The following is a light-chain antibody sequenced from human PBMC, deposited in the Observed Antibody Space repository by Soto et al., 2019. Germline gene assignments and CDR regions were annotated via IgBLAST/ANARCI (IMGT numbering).Light chain of an antibody. CDR2: GAS. V-gene: IGKV3-20*01. CDR1: QSVSSNY. J-gene: IGKJ2*01. Sequence: EIVLTQSPGTLSLSPGEGATLSCRASQSVSSNYLAWYQQKPGQAPRLLIFGASNRASDIPDRFSGSGSGTDFTLTISRLEPXXXXXYYCQQYGSSPPYTFGQGTKLEIK. CDR3: QQYGSSPPYT.